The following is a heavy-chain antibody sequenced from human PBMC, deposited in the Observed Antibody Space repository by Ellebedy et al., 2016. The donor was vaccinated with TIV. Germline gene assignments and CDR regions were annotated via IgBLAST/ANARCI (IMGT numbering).Heavy chain of an antibody. D-gene: IGHD1-7*01. Sequence: GGSLRLSXTASGFTFGDFAISWVRKAPGKGLEWVGFIGSKGYSGTTQYAASVKGRFTISRDDSKSIAYLQMNSLKTEDTALYYCTREAANWNYPYYYYNGMDVWGQGTTVTVSS. CDR1: GFTFGDFA. V-gene: IGHV3-49*04. J-gene: IGHJ6*02. CDR3: TREAANWNYPYYYYNGMDV. CDR2: IGSKGYSGTT.